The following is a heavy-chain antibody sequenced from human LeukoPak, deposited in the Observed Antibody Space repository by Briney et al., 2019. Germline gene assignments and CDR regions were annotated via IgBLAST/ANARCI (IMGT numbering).Heavy chain of an antibody. CDR2: ISYDGSNK. J-gene: IGHJ4*02. CDR3: ARDLLDY. D-gene: IGHD1-26*01. V-gene: IGHV3-30*03. CDR1: GFTFSSYG. Sequence: PGGSLRLSCAASGFTFSSYGVHWVRQAPGKGLEWVAVISYDGSNKYYADSVKGRFTISRDNSKNTLYLQMNSLRAEDTAVYYCARDLLDYWGQGTMVTVSS.